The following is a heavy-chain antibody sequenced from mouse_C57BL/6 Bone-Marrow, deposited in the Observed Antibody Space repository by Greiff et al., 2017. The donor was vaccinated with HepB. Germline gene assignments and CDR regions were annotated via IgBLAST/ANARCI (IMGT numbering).Heavy chain of an antibody. D-gene: IGHD1-1*01. J-gene: IGHJ1*03. Sequence: VKLVESGAELARPGASVKLSCKASGYTFTSYGISWVKQRTGQGLEWIGEIYPRSGNTYYNEKFKGKATLTADKSSSTAYMELRSLTSEDSAVYFCARFGSSYPSYWYFDVWGTGTTVTVSS. CDR1: GYTFTSYG. CDR3: ARFGSSYPSYWYFDV. V-gene: IGHV1-81*01. CDR2: IYPRSGNT.